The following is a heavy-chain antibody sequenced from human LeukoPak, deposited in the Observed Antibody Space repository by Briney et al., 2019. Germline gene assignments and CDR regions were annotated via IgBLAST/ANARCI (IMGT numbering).Heavy chain of an antibody. CDR3: ARGATYYYDSSPNY. D-gene: IGHD3-22*01. CDR2: ISSSGSTI. Sequence: GGSLRLSCAASGFKFSNYAMHWVRQAPGKGLEWVSYISSSGSTIYYADSVRGRFTISRDNAKNSLYLQMNSLRAEDTAVYYCARGATYYYDSSPNYWGQGTLVTVSS. V-gene: IGHV3-48*03. J-gene: IGHJ4*02. CDR1: GFKFSNYA.